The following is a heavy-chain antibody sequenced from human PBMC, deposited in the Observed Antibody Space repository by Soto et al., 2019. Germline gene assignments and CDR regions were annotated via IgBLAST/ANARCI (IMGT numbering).Heavy chain of an antibody. V-gene: IGHV1-3*01. CDR1: GYAITRFA. CDR3: AREGDQSGYDYGLDF. D-gene: IGHD5-12*01. Sequence: ALVKVSCKTAGYAITRFAIHCGRQDTGQSLEWMGWINGGNDNTKYSQKFQGRVTITMDTSADTVYLEVNVVRPEDTAVYYCAREGDQSGYDYGLDFWGQGTLVTVSS. CDR2: INGGNDNT. J-gene: IGHJ4*02.